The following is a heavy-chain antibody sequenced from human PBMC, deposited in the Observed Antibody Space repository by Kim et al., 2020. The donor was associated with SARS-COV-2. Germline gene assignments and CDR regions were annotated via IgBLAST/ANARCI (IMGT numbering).Heavy chain of an antibody. CDR3: ARATRGIFGVVTQFDY. J-gene: IGHJ4*02. D-gene: IGHD3-3*01. Sequence: PSLKSRVTISGDTSKNQFSLKLSSVAAADTAVYYCARATRGIFGVVTQFDYWGQGTLVTVSS. V-gene: IGHV4-31*02.